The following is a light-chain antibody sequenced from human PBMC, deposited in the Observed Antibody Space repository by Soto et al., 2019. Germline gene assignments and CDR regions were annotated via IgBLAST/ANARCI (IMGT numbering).Light chain of an antibody. CDR3: GTWDSSLSGGV. V-gene: IGLV1-51*01. Sequence: QSVLTQVPSVSAAPGQKVTITCSGSNSNIGRQDVSWYQQLPGTAPKLLIYDNSKRPSGIPDRFSGSKSGTSATLGITGLRTGDEADYYCGTWDSSLSGGVFGGGTKLTVL. CDR1: NSNIGRQD. J-gene: IGLJ2*01. CDR2: DNS.